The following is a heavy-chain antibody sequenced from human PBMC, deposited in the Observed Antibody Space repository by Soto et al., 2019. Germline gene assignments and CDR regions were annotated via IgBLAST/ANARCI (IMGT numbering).Heavy chain of an antibody. Sequence: QVQVQQWGAGLLKFSETLSLTCAVNGRSFSGWHWNWIRQPPGKGLEWIGEASHTGATNYNPSLESRVTISVDRFRNQLSLKLTSVSAADTAVYYCARSRNLDVWGPGTRVIVSS. V-gene: IGHV4-34*01. CDR1: GRSFSGWH. CDR2: ASHTGAT. CDR3: ARSRNLDV. J-gene: IGHJ6*02. D-gene: IGHD1-1*01.